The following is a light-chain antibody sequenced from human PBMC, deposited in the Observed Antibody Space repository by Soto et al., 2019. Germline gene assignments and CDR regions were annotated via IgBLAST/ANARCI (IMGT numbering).Light chain of an antibody. CDR2: GAS. CDR1: QSVTNY. J-gene: IGKJ2*01. V-gene: IGKV3-20*01. Sequence: VLTQSPGTLSLSPGERATLSCRASQSVTNYLVWYQQKAGQAPRLFIYGASSRAPGIPDRFSGSGSGTDFTLTINRLGPENSAVYYCQQFDTSPYTFGQGTKLEIK. CDR3: QQFDTSPYT.